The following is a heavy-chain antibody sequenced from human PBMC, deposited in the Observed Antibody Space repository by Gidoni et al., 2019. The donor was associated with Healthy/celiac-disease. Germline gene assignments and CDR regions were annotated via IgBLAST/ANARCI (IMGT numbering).Heavy chain of an antibody. J-gene: IGHJ6*02. CDR3: ARTIAAAGTYYYGMDV. V-gene: IGHV1-2*06. D-gene: IGHD6-13*01. CDR1: GYTFTGYY. CDR2: INPNSGGT. Sequence: QVQLVQSGAEVKKPGASVKVSCKASGYTFTGYYMHWVRQAPGQGLEWMGRINPNSGGTNYAQKFQGRVTMTRDTSISTAYMELSRLRSDDTAVYYCARTIAAAGTYYYGMDVWGQGTTVTVSS.